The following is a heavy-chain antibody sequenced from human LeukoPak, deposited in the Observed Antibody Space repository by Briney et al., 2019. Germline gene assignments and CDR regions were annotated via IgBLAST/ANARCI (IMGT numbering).Heavy chain of an antibody. CDR1: GFNFSHYA. V-gene: IGHV3-64*02. Sequence: GGSLRLSCAASGFNFSHYAMHWVRQAPGKGLEYVSAISGDGASTYYVDSVKGRFTISRDDSKNTLYLQLGSLRDDDTAVYFCARDSPPGGDSYGFSWGQGTLVTVSS. J-gene: IGHJ5*02. CDR3: ARDSPPGGDSYGFS. CDR2: ISGDGAST. D-gene: IGHD5-18*01.